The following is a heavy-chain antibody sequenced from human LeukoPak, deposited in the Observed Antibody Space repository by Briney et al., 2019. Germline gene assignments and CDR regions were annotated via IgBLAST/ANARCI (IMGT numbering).Heavy chain of an antibody. V-gene: IGHV3-23*01. J-gene: IGHJ6*04. Sequence: GGSLRLSCAASGFTFSNYVMSWVRQAPGKGLEWVTVISDSGGSTYYADSVKGRFTISRDNSKNTLYLQMNSLRDEDTAVYYCAKDRGYYGSGSNGMDVWGKGTTVTVSS. CDR1: GFTFSNYV. CDR2: ISDSGGST. D-gene: IGHD3-10*01. CDR3: AKDRGYYGSGSNGMDV.